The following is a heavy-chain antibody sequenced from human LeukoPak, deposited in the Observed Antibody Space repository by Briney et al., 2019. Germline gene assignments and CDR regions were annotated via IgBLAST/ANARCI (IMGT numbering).Heavy chain of an antibody. CDR3: ARHPSYGSGRIRNYYYYMDV. CDR2: TYTSGST. Sequence: SETMSLTCTVSAASLSSNYWSWIRQPPRKRLEWNEYTYTSGSTNYKPSLKSRVTISVDTSKNQFSLKLSAVTAADTAVYYCARHPSYGSGRIRNYYYYMDVWAKGPPSPPP. V-gene: IGHV4-4*09. CDR1: AASLSSNY. J-gene: IGHJ6*03. D-gene: IGHD3-10*01.